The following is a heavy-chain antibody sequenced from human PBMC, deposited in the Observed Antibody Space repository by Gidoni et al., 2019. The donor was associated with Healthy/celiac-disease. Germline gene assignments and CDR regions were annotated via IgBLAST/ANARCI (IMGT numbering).Heavy chain of an antibody. CDR3: AKSYYGSGSYYSPFDY. V-gene: IGHV3-23*01. CDR1: GFTFSSYA. D-gene: IGHD3-10*01. Sequence: EVQLLESGGGLVQPGGSLRLSCAASGFTFSSYAMSWVRQAPGKGLEWVSAISGSGGSTYYADSVKGRFTISRDNSKTTLYLQMNSLRAEDTAVYYCAKSYYGSGSYYSPFDYWGQGTLVTVSS. J-gene: IGHJ4*02. CDR2: ISGSGGST.